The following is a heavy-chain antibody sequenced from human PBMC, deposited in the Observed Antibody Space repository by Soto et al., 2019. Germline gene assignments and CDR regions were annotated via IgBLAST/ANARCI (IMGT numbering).Heavy chain of an antibody. V-gene: IGHV3-15*01. D-gene: IGHD6-19*01. CDR2: IKSKTDGGTT. CDR1: GFTFSNAW. J-gene: IGHJ4*02. Sequence: SGGSLRLSCAASGFTFSNAWMSWVRQAPGKGLEWVGRIKSKTDGGTTDYAAPVKGRFTISRDDSKNTLYLQMNSLKTEDTAVYYCTTGRADKQWLVPKNSDYWGQGTLVTVSS. CDR3: TTGRADKQWLVPKNSDY.